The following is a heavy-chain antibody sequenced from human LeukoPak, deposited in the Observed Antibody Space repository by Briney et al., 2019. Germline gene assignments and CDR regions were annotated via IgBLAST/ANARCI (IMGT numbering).Heavy chain of an antibody. CDR3: ARTEAFCSDTSCSNWFDP. D-gene: IGHD2-2*01. V-gene: IGHV4-39*07. Sequence: SETLSLTCTVSGGSISSSSYYWGWIRQPPGKGLEWIGSIYYSGSTYYNPSLNSRVTISVDTSKNQFSLKLSSVTAADTAVYYCARTEAFCSDTSCSNWFDPWGQGTPVTVSS. CDR1: GGSISSSSYY. J-gene: IGHJ5*02. CDR2: IYYSGST.